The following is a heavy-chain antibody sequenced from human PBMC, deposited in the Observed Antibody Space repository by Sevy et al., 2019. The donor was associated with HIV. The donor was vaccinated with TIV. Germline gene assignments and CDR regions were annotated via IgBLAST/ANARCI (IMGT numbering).Heavy chain of an antibody. J-gene: IGHJ6*02. CDR2: IRNDPDGGTP. V-gene: IGHV3-15*01. CDR3: STDIVVQSGYSYDFSTFNPDLPHNSGADV. CDR1: GFTFRNAW. D-gene: IGHD5-12*01. Sequence: GGSLRLSCTASGFTFRNAWMTWVRQVPGKGLEWVGRIRNDPDGGTPDYAAPVRGRFTISRDDSKNTLYLQMNSLETEDIAVYYCSTDIVVQSGYSYDFSTFNPDLPHNSGADVWGQGTTVTVSS.